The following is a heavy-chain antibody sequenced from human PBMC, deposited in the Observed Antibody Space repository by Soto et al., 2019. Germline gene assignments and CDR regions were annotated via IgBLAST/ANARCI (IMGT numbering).Heavy chain of an antibody. CDR2: ISAYNGNT. CDR1: GYTFTSYG. D-gene: IGHD6-13*01. Sequence: QVQLVQSGAEVKKPGASVKVSCKASGYTFTSYGISWVRQAPGQGLEWMGWISAYNGNTNYAQKLQGRVTMTTDTSTSTAYMELRSLRPDDTAVYYCARDWGIAAAGYHPYGMDVWGQGTTVTVSS. V-gene: IGHV1-18*01. J-gene: IGHJ6*02. CDR3: ARDWGIAAAGYHPYGMDV.